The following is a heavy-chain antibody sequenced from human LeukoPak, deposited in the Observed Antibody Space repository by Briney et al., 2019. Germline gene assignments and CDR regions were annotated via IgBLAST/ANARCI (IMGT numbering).Heavy chain of an antibody. CDR1: GYTFTSYG. CDR3: ARAPAYGSSWDWFDP. J-gene: IGHJ5*02. V-gene: IGHV1-18*01. D-gene: IGHD6-13*01. Sequence: ASVKVSCEASGYTFTSYGISWVRQAPGQGLEWMGWISAYNGNTNYAQKLQGRVTMTTDTSTSTAYMELRSLRSDDTAVYYCARAPAYGSSWDWFDPGAQGTLVTVSS. CDR2: ISAYNGNT.